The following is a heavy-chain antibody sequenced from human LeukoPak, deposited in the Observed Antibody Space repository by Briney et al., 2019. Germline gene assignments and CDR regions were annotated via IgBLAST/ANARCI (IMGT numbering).Heavy chain of an antibody. J-gene: IGHJ5*02. Sequence: SETLSLTCAVSGYSISSGYYWGWIRQPPGKGLEWIGSIYHSGSTYYNPSLKSRVTISVDTSKNQFSLKLSSVTAADTAVYYCARLTTTIFLNWFGPWGQGTLVTVSS. CDR3: ARLTTTIFLNWFGP. V-gene: IGHV4-38-2*01. CDR1: GYSISSGYY. CDR2: IYHSGST. D-gene: IGHD3-3*01.